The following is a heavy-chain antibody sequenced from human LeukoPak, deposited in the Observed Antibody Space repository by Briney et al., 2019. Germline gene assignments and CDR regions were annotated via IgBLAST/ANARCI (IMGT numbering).Heavy chain of an antibody. Sequence: PGGSLRLSCAASGFTFSDYYMSWIRQAPGKGLEWASYISSSGSTIYYADSVKGRFTISRDNAKNSLYLQMNSLRAEDTAVYCCARSQQPIGPIDYWGQGTLVTVSS. CDR1: GFTFSDYY. V-gene: IGHV3-11*01. D-gene: IGHD6-13*01. CDR2: ISSSGSTI. CDR3: ARSQQPIGPIDY. J-gene: IGHJ4*02.